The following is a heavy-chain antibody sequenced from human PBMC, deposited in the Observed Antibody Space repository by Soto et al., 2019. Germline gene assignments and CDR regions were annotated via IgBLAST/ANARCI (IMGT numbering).Heavy chain of an antibody. J-gene: IGHJ6*02. Sequence: SETLSLTCTVSGGSISSGGYYWSWIRQHPGKGLEWIGYIYYSGSTYYNPSLKSRVTISVDTSKNQFSLKLSSVTAADTAVYYCARIPSRGDSPYYYYGMDVWGQGTMVTVSS. V-gene: IGHV4-31*03. CDR3: ARIPSRGDSPYYYYGMDV. CDR2: IYYSGST. D-gene: IGHD2-21*02. CDR1: GGSISSGGYY.